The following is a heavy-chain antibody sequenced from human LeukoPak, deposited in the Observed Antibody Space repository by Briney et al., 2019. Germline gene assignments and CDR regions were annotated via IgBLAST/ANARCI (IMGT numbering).Heavy chain of an antibody. CDR2: IYSSGNT. V-gene: IGHV4-61*02. D-gene: IGHD1-26*01. CDR1: GGSISSGSHY. CDR3: AGEVGGSWFDP. Sequence: SQTLSLTCTVSGGSISSGSHYWSWIRQPAGKRLEWIGRIYSSGNTNYSPSLKSRVTISLDTSKNQFSLNLSSVTAADTAVYYCAGEVGGSWFDPWGLGTLVTVSS. J-gene: IGHJ5*02.